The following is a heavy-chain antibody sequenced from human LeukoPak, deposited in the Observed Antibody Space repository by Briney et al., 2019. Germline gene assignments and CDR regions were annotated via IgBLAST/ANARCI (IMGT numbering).Heavy chain of an antibody. CDR2: IYTSGST. Sequence: SETLSLTCTVSGDSISNFYWSWIRQPAGKGLEWIGRIYTSGSTNYNPSLKSRVTMSVDTSKNQFSLKLSSVTAADTAVYYCARVPRRGERFDPWGQGTLVTVSS. V-gene: IGHV4-4*07. D-gene: IGHD3-16*01. CDR1: GDSISNFY. CDR3: ARVPRRGERFDP. J-gene: IGHJ5*02.